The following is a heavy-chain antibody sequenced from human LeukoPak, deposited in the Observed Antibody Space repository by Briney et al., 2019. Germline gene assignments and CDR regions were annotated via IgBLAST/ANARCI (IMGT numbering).Heavy chain of an antibody. V-gene: IGHV3-30*18. D-gene: IGHD2-2*01. Sequence: GGSLRPSCAASGFTFSSYGMHWVRQAPGKGLEWVAVISYDGSNKYYADSVKGRFTISRDNSKNTLYLQMNSLRAEDTAVYYCAKDPGGYCSSTSCYPWYYFDYWGQGTLVTVSS. J-gene: IGHJ4*02. CDR3: AKDPGGYCSSTSCYPWYYFDY. CDR2: ISYDGSNK. CDR1: GFTFSSYG.